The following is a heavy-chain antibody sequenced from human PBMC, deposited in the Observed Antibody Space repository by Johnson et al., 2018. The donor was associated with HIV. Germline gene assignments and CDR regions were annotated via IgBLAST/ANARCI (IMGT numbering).Heavy chain of an antibody. Sequence: VQLVESGGDLVQPGGSLRLSCVGSGFTFSTNWMHWVRQAPGTGLVWVSRINSDGSSTSYAESVKGRFTISRDNAKNTLYLQMDRLGAEDTAVYYCARVPWSLDAFDIWGQGTMVTVSS. CDR2: INSDGSST. CDR3: ARVPWSLDAFDI. CDR1: GFTFSTNW. D-gene: IGHD2-15*01. V-gene: IGHV3-74*01. J-gene: IGHJ3*02.